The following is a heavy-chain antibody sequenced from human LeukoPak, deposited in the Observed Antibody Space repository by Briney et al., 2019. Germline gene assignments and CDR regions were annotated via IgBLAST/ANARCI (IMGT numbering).Heavy chain of an antibody. D-gene: IGHD3-10*01. CDR2: MNPNSGNT. V-gene: IGHV1-8*01. J-gene: IGHJ6*03. Sequence: GASVKVSCKASGYTFTSYDINWVRQAAGQGLEWMGWMNPNSGNTGYAQKFQGRVTMTRNTSISTAYMELSSLRSEDTAVYYCARVSNTPAYGSGSTPSDYYYYYYYMDVWGKGTTVTISS. CDR3: ARVSNTPAYGSGSTPSDYYYYYYYMDV. CDR1: GYTFTSYD.